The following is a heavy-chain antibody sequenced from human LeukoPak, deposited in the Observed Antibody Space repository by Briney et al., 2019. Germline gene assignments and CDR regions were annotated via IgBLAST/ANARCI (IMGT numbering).Heavy chain of an antibody. Sequence: SETLSLTCAVYGGSFSGYYWSWIRQPPGKGREWIGEINHSGSTNYNPSLKSRVTISVDTSKNQSSLKLSSVTAADTAVYYCARSWFSTGPADYWGQGTLVTVSS. V-gene: IGHV4-34*01. CDR3: ARSWFSTGPADY. J-gene: IGHJ4*02. CDR1: GGSFSGYY. CDR2: INHSGST. D-gene: IGHD6-13*01.